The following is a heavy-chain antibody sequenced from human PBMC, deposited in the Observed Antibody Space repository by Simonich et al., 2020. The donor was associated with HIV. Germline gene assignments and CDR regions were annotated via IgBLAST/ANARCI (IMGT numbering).Heavy chain of an antibody. CDR2: NNHSGSN. Sequence: QVQLQQWGAGLLKPSETLSLTCAVYGGSFSGYYWSWIRQPPGKGLEGIGENNHSGSNNYNPSLKSRVTISVDTSKNQFSLKLSSVTAADTAVYYCARLTAGGLGEYFQHWGQGTLVTVSS. V-gene: IGHV4-34*01. CDR3: ARLTAGGLGEYFQH. CDR1: GGSFSGYY. D-gene: IGHD6-13*01. J-gene: IGHJ1*01.